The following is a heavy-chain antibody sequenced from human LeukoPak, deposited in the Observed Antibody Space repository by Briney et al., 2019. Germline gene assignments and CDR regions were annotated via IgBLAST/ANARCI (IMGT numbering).Heavy chain of an antibody. Sequence: SETLSLTCTVSGGSISIYYWSWIRQPPGKGLEWIGYIYYSGSTNYSPSLKSRVTISVDTSKNQISLNLSSVTAADTAVYYCARIGIGASGRLDVWGQGTTVTVSS. V-gene: IGHV4-59*12. CDR2: IYYSGST. CDR3: ARIGIGASGRLDV. CDR1: GGSISIYY. D-gene: IGHD1-26*01. J-gene: IGHJ6*02.